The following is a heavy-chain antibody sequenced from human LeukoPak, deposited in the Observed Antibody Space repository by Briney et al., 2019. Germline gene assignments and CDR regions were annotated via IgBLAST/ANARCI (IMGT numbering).Heavy chain of an antibody. CDR2: IYTSGST. J-gene: IGHJ6*03. CDR1: GGSISSGSYY. Sequence: SETLSLTCTVSGGSISSGSYYGSWIRQPAGKGLEWIGRIYTSGSTNYNPSLKSRVTISVDTSKNQFSLKLSSVTAADTAVYYCARDHLYGGYGYYYYYMDVWGKGTTVTVSS. D-gene: IGHD4-23*01. CDR3: ARDHLYGGYGYYYYYMDV. V-gene: IGHV4-61*02.